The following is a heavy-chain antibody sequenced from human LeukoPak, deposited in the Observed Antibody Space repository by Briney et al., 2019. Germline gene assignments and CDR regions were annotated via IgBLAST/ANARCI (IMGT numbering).Heavy chain of an antibody. D-gene: IGHD2-15*01. J-gene: IGHJ4*02. CDR2: ISYDGSNK. Sequence: PGGSLRLSCAASGFTFSSYGMHWVRQAPGKGLEWVAVISYDGSNKYYADSVKGRFTISRDNSKNTLYLQMNSLRAEDTAVYYCAKGGSAGWPWRPLLDYWGQGTLVTVSS. CDR3: AKGGSAGWPWRPLLDY. CDR1: GFTFSSYG. V-gene: IGHV3-30*18.